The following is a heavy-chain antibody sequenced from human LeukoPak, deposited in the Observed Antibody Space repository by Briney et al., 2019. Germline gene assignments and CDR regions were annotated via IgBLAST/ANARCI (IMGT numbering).Heavy chain of an antibody. Sequence: SETLSLTCTVSGGSISSYYWSWIRQPPGKGLEWIGYIYYSGSTNYNPSLKSRVTISVDTSKNQFSLKLSSVTAADTAVYYCVRVPNYYDSSGYYDWGQGTLVTVSS. D-gene: IGHD3-22*01. CDR2: IYYSGST. J-gene: IGHJ4*02. CDR3: VRVPNYYDSSGYYD. CDR1: GGSISSYY. V-gene: IGHV4-59*01.